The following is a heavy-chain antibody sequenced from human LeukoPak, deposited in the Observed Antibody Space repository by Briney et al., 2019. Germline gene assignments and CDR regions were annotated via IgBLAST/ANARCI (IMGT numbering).Heavy chain of an antibody. CDR1: GYSISSGYY. J-gene: IGHJ4*02. V-gene: IGHV4-38-2*01. D-gene: IGHD3-10*01. CDR3: ARHRHYGSGSYYTFYYFDY. CDR2: IYHSGST. Sequence: SETLSLTCAVSGYSISSGYYWGWIRQPPGKGLEWIGSIYHSGSTYYNPSLKSRVTILVDTSKDQFSLKLSSVTAADTAVYYCARHRHYGSGSYYTFYYFDYWGQGTLVTVSS.